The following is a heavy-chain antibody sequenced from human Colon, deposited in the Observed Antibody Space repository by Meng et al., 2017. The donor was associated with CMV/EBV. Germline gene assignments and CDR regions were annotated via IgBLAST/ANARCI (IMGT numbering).Heavy chain of an antibody. CDR2: MNPNSGNT. V-gene: IGHV1-8*03. D-gene: IGHD3-3*01. CDR3: ARDPPSRFDDTFDI. Sequence: ASVKVSCKASGYTFISYDINWVRQATGQRLEWMGWMNPNSGNTGYAQKFQGRVTITRNTSINTAYMELSSLRSEDTAVYYCARDPPSRFDDTFDIWGQGTMVTV. J-gene: IGHJ3*02. CDR1: GYTFISYD.